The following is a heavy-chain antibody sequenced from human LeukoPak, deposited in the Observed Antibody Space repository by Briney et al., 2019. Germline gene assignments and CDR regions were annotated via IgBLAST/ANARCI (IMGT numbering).Heavy chain of an antibody. V-gene: IGHV1-69*13. CDR2: IIPISGTA. J-gene: IGHJ4*02. D-gene: IGHD3-3*01. CDR1: RGTFSNYA. CDR3: ARGPQSGYDFCSGYFDY. Sequence: GASVKVSCKAYRGTFSNYAISWVRQAPGQGLEWIGGIIPISGTANYAQKFQGRVTISADESTTTAYMEMSSLRFVDTAVYYCARGPQSGYDFCSGYFDYWGQGTLVTVSS.